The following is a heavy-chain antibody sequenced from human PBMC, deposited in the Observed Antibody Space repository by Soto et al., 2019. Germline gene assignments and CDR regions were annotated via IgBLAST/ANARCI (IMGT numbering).Heavy chain of an antibody. CDR2: ISSSSSYI. V-gene: IGHV3-21*01. Sequence: EVQLVESGGGLVKPGGSLRLSCAASGFTFSTYSMNWVRQAPGKGLXXXXSISSSSSYIYYADSVKGRFTISRDNAKNSLYLQMNSLRAEDTAVYYCARDYMYSSGWYYFDYWGQGTLVTVSS. CDR1: GFTFSTYS. D-gene: IGHD6-19*01. J-gene: IGHJ4*02. CDR3: ARDYMYSSGWYYFDY.